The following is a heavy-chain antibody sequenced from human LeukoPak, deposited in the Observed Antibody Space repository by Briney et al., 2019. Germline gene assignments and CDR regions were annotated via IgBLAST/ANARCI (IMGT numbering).Heavy chain of an antibody. V-gene: IGHV1-2*02. D-gene: IGHD6-13*01. Sequence: ASVKVSCKASGYTFSGYYMHWVRQAPGQGLEWMGWINPNSGGTYYAQKFQGRVTMTRDTSISTAYMELRSLRSDDTAVYYCARQGVTAAENNYFYYYMDFWGKGTTVTVSS. J-gene: IGHJ6*03. CDR3: ARQGVTAAENNYFYYYMDF. CDR2: INPNSGGT. CDR1: GYTFSGYY.